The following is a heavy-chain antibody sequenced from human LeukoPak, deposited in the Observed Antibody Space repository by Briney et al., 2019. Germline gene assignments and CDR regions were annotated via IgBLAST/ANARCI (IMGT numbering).Heavy chain of an antibody. CDR1: GFTFSSYS. D-gene: IGHD1-1*01. V-gene: IGHV3-48*01. CDR2: ISSSSSSI. J-gene: IGHJ4*02. Sequence: GGSLRLSCGASGFTFSSYSMNWVRHATGRWLEGCSYISSSSSSIYYADYVKGRFTIYRDNAKNSLYLQMNSLRAEDTDVYYCARVFLEPSFDYWGQGTLVTVSS. CDR3: ARVFLEPSFDY.